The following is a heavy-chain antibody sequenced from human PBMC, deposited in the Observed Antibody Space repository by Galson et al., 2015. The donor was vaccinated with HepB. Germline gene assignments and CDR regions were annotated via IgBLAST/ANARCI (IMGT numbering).Heavy chain of an antibody. V-gene: IGHV1-69*13. CDR2: IIPIFGTA. CDR3: ASPRGHTTAYGMDV. CDR1: GGTFSSYA. D-gene: IGHD1-14*01. J-gene: IGHJ6*02. Sequence: SVKVSCKASGGTFSSYAISWVRQAPGQGLEWMGGIIPIFGTANCAQKFQGRVTITADESTSTAYMELSSLRSEDTAVYYCASPRGHTTAYGMDVWGQGTTVTVSS.